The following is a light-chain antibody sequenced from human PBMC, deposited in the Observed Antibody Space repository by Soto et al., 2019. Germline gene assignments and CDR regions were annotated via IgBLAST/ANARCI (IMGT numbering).Light chain of an antibody. CDR3: QQYNNWPPIT. Sequence: EIVMTQSPATLSLSPGETATLSCRASQSVHSNLAWFQQHPGQAPRLLIYGASTRATGIPARFSGSGSGTEFTLTISSLQSEDFAVYYCQQYNNWPPITFGQGTRLEIK. CDR2: GAS. J-gene: IGKJ5*01. CDR1: QSVHSN. V-gene: IGKV3-15*01.